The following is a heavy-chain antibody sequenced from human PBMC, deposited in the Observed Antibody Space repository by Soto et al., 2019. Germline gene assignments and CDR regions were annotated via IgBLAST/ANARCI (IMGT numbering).Heavy chain of an antibody. Sequence: QVQLVQSGAEVKKPGSSVKVSCKASGGTFSSYAISWVRQAPGQGLAWMGGIIPIFGTANYAQKFQGRVTLTADESTSTAYMELRSLRCEDTAVYYCARVLYGARDWYFDLWGRGTLVTVSS. D-gene: IGHD4-17*01. CDR2: IIPIFGTA. J-gene: IGHJ2*01. CDR3: ARVLYGARDWYFDL. V-gene: IGHV1-69*12. CDR1: GGTFSSYA.